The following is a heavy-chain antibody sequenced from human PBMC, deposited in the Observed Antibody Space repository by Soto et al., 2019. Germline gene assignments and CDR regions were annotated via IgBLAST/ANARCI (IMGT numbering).Heavy chain of an antibody. D-gene: IGHD6-6*01. CDR2: IIAIFGTA. J-gene: IGHJ6*02. CDR1: GGTFSSYA. V-gene: IGHV1-69*12. Sequence: QVQLVQSGAEVKKPGSSVKVSCKASGGTFSSYAISWVRQAAGQGLEWMGGIIAIFGTADYAQKFQGRVTITADESTSTAYMELSSLRSEDTAVYYCAKPQSIQDYYYGMDVWGQGTTVTVSS. CDR3: AKPQSIQDYYYGMDV.